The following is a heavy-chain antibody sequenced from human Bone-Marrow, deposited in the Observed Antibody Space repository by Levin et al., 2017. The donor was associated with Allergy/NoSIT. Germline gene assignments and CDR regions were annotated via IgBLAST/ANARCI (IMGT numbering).Heavy chain of an antibody. J-gene: IGHJ4*02. V-gene: IGHV4-4*07. D-gene: IGHD3-22*01. Sequence: GSLRLSCTVSGGSISSYYWSWIRQPTGKGLEWIGRIYISGNTNYNTSLKSRIAMSLDTSRNQVSLNLNSVTAADTAVYYCARDSGGNGYPDSWGQGTLVTVSS. CDR1: GGSISSYY. CDR2: IYISGNT. CDR3: ARDSGGNGYPDS.